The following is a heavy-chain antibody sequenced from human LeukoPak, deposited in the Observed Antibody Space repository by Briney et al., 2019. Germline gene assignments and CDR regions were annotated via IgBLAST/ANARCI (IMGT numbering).Heavy chain of an antibody. Sequence: PGGSLRLSCAASGFTFSSYGMSWVRQAPGKGLEWVSAISGSGGSTYYADSVKGRFTISRDNSKNTLYLQMNSLRAEDTAVYYCARRLGATIAAFDIWGQGTMVTVSS. V-gene: IGHV3-23*01. D-gene: IGHD1-26*01. CDR2: ISGSGGST. J-gene: IGHJ3*02. CDR3: ARRLGATIAAFDI. CDR1: GFTFSSYG.